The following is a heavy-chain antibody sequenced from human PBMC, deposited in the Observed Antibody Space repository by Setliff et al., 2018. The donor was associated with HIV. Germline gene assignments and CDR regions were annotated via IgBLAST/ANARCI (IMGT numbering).Heavy chain of an antibody. CDR2: IDHSGST. CDR3: ARVGTTATTRETYKWFDP. CDR1: GAPFSGFH. J-gene: IGHJ5*02. V-gene: IGHV4-34*01. D-gene: IGHD4-17*01. Sequence: PSETLSLTCAVYGAPFSGFHWGWIRQSPGKGLEWIGEIDHSGSTKYNPSLKSRVTLSVDTSKNQFSLKIDSVIAADTAVYFCARVGTTATTRETYKWFDPWGQGTLVTVSS.